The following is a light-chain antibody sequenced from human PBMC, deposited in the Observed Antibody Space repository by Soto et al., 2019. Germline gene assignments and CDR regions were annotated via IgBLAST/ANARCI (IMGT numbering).Light chain of an antibody. CDR2: DAS. CDR3: QQRRNWPPT. J-gene: IGKJ1*01. Sequence: EIVLTQSPATLSLSPGERATLSCRASQSVSSYLAWYQQKPGQAPRLLIYDASNRATGIPARFSGSGSGTDFTLAISSLEPEDFAVYYCQQRRNWPPTFCQGTKVEIK. CDR1: QSVSSY. V-gene: IGKV3-11*01.